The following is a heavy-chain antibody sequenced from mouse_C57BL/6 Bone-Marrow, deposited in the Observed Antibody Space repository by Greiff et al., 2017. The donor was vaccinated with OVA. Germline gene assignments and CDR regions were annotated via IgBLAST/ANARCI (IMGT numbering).Heavy chain of an antibody. Sequence: EVMLVESEGGLVQPGSSMKLSCTASGFTFSDYYMAWVRQVPEKGLEWVANINYDGSSTYYLDSLKSRFIISRDNAKNILYMQVSRLKSEDTATYYCARHGSSYGCDYWGQGTTLTVSS. CDR1: GFTFSDYY. CDR2: INYDGSST. J-gene: IGHJ2*01. CDR3: ARHGSSYGCDY. D-gene: IGHD1-1*01. V-gene: IGHV5-16*01.